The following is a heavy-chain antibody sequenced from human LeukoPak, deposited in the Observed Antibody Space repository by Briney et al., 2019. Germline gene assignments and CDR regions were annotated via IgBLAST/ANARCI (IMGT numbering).Heavy chain of an antibody. CDR1: GFTFSSYS. CDR2: ISSSSSYI. Sequence: GGSLRLSCAASGFTFSSYSMNWVRQAPGKGLEWVSCISSSSSYIYYADSVKGRFTISRDNAKNSLYLQMNSLRAEDTAVYYCARGSYDFWSGYFPHNWFDPWGQGTLVTVSS. J-gene: IGHJ5*02. D-gene: IGHD3-3*01. V-gene: IGHV3-21*01. CDR3: ARGSYDFWSGYFPHNWFDP.